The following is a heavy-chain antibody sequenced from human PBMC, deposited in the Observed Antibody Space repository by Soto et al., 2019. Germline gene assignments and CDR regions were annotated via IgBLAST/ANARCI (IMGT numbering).Heavy chain of an antibody. CDR2: ISGSGGST. J-gene: IGHJ4*02. Sequence: GGSLRLSCAASGFTFSSYAMSWVRQAPGKGLEWVSAISGSGGSTYYADSVKGRFTISRDNSKNTLYLQMNSLRAEDTAVYYCAIDPNSFDDYRNYFDYWSQGTLVTVSS. CDR1: GFTFSSYA. V-gene: IGHV3-23*01. CDR3: AIDPNSFDDYRNYFDY. D-gene: IGHD4-4*01.